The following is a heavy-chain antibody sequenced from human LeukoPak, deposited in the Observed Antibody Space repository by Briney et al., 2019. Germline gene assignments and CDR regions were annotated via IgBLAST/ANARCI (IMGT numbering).Heavy chain of an antibody. D-gene: IGHD4/OR15-4a*01. CDR3: ARRAGAYSHPYDY. Sequence: GGSLRLSCTASGFTVSSNSMSWVRQAPGKGLEWVSFIYSDNTHYSDSVKGRFTISRDNSKNTLYLHMNSLRAEDTAVYYCARRAGAYSHPYDYWGQGTLVTVSS. CDR2: IYSDNT. J-gene: IGHJ4*02. V-gene: IGHV3-53*01. CDR1: GFTVSSNS.